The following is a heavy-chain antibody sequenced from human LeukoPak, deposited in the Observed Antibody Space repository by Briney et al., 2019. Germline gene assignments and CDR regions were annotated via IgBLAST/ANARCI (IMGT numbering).Heavy chain of an antibody. J-gene: IGHJ4*02. CDR2: ISNSGRTI. D-gene: IGHD3-16*01. V-gene: IGHV3-48*03. CDR3: ARVSTFGGYFDY. Sequence: PGGSLRLSCAASGFTFSSYEMNWVRQAPGKGLEWISYISNSGRTIYDADSVKGRFSISRDNTKNSLYLQMNSLRADDTAVYYCARVSTFGGYFDYWGQGTLVTVSS. CDR1: GFTFSSYE.